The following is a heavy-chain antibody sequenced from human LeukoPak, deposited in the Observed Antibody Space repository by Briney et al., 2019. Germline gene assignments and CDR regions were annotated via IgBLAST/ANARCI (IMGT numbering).Heavy chain of an antibody. CDR3: ARAGNWNGELAFDI. J-gene: IGHJ3*02. CDR1: GGSISSSSYY. CDR2: IYYSGST. Sequence: PSETLSLTCTVSGGSISSSSYYWGWIRQPPGKGLEWIGSIYYSGSTYYNPSLKSRVTISVDTSKNQFSLKLSSVTAADTAVYYCARAGNWNGELAFDIWGQGTMVTVSS. V-gene: IGHV4-39*07. D-gene: IGHD1-20*01.